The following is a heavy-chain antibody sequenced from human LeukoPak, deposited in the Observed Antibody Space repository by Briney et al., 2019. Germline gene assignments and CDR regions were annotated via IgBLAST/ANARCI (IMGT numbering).Heavy chain of an antibody. J-gene: IGHJ5*02. CDR1: GGSISSGGYS. CDR2: IYHSGST. D-gene: IGHD3-10*01. CDR3: AREAGYYGSGGFDP. V-gene: IGHV4-30-2*01. Sequence: SETLSLTCAVSGGSISSGGYSWSWIRQPPGKGLEWLGYIYHSGSTYYNPSLKSRVTISVDRSKNQFSLKLSSVTAADTAVYYCAREAGYYGSGGFDPWGQGTLVTVSS.